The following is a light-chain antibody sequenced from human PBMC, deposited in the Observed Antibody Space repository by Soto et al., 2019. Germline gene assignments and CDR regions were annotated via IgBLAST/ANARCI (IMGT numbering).Light chain of an antibody. Sequence: EIVLTKSQGTLSLSPGERATLSCRASQSVSSSYLAWYQQKPGQAPRLPIYGASSRATGIPDRFSGSGSGTDFTLTISRLEPEDFAVYYCPEYGSSPLTCGGGTKVDI. CDR1: QSVSSSY. J-gene: IGKJ4*01. V-gene: IGKV3-20*01. CDR3: PEYGSSPLT. CDR2: GAS.